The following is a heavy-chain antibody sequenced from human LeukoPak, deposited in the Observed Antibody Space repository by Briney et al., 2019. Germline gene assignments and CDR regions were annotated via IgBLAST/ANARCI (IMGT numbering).Heavy chain of an antibody. J-gene: IGHJ3*02. CDR1: GGSFNSGNYY. Sequence: PSQTLSLTCTVSGGSFNSGNYYWSWIRQPAGKGLEWIGRIYISGSTNYNPSLKSRVTISVDTSKNQFSLKLSSVTAADTAVYYCARLPMYSSSWTDAFDIWGQGTMVTVSS. CDR3: ARLPMYSSSWTDAFDI. CDR2: IYISGST. V-gene: IGHV4-61*02. D-gene: IGHD6-13*01.